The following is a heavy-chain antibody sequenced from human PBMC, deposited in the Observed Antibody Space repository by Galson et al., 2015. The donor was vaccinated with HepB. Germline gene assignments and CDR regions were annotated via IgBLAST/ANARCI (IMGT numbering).Heavy chain of an antibody. CDR1: GFTFSKAW. CDR2: IKSKPDGGAT. D-gene: IGHD2-2*03. Sequence: SLRLSCAGSGFTFSKAWISWVRQAPGKGLEWVGRIKSKPDGGATDYAAPVKGRFIISRDDSENTVFLQMNTLKSEDTAVYYCATHLGGGWIVYYYAMDVWGHGTTVTVSS. CDR3: ATHLGGGWIVYYYAMDV. J-gene: IGHJ6*02. V-gene: IGHV3-15*01.